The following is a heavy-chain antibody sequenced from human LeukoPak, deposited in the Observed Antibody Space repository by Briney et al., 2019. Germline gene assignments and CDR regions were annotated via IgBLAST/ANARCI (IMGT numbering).Heavy chain of an antibody. CDR2: IYSGGSR. CDR1: GFTVSSNY. V-gene: IGHV3-53*01. CDR3: ASHYYNRGRGTFDI. J-gene: IGHJ3*02. Sequence: PGGSLRLSCAASGFTVSSNYMTWVRQAPGKGLEWVSIIYSGGSRYYGDSVKGRFTISRDNSKNTLYLQMNSLRAEDTAVYYCASHYYNRGRGTFDIWGQGTMVTVSS. D-gene: IGHD3-10*01.